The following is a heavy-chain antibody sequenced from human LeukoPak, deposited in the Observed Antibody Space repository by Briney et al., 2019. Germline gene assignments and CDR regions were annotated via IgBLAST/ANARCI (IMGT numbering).Heavy chain of an antibody. CDR2: IYTSSGST. D-gene: IGHD1-20*01. CDR3: AREGSSITGSTAAFDI. J-gene: IGHJ3*02. Sequence: SETLSLTCTVSGDSINSKSYYWTWIRQPAGKGLEWIGRIYTSSGSTNYNPSLKSRVLISMDTSKNHISLRLNSVTAADTAVYYCAREGSSITGSTAAFDIWGQGTMVTVSS. V-gene: IGHV4-61*02. CDR1: GDSINSKSYY.